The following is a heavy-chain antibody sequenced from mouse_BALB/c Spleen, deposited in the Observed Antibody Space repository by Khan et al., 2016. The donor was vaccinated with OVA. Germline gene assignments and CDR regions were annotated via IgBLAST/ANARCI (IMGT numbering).Heavy chain of an antibody. CDR1: GFSLSNYG. Sequence: QVQLKESGPGLVAPSQTLSITCTVSGFSLSNYGVHWVRQPPGKGLEWLGVIWAGGSTNHYSALMSRLSISKDDSKSHVFLTMNRLQTDDTAMYYCARAFYTGAWFAYWGQGTLVTVSA. D-gene: IGHD1-1*01. J-gene: IGHJ3*01. V-gene: IGHV2-9*02. CDR2: IWAGGST. CDR3: ARAFYTGAWFAY.